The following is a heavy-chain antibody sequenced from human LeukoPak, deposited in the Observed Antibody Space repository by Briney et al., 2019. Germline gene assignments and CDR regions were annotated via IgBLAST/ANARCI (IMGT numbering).Heavy chain of an antibody. V-gene: IGHV3-30-3*02. D-gene: IGHD2-21*01. J-gene: IGHJ3*02. CDR3: AKMKLLFNDAFDI. CDR2: ISYDGSNK. Sequence: PGGSLRLSCAASGFTFSSYAMHWVRQAPGKGLEWVAVISYDGSNKYYADSVKGRFTISRDNSKNTLFLQMHSLRVEDTAVYFCAKMKLLFNDAFDIWGQGTVVTVSS. CDR1: GFTFSSYA.